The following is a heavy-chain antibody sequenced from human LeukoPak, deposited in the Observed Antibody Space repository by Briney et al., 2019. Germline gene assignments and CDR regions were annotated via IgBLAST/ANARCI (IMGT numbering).Heavy chain of an antibody. J-gene: IGHJ4*02. CDR3: ARGVWYYSSTSCPSLDY. CDR1: GGTSGSDA. V-gene: IGHV1-69*13. Sequence: SVKVSCEASGGTSGSDAISWVRQTPGQGLEWRGGIIAIVGTANYAQKFRGRDTITADESTSTAYMELSSMRSEDTAVYYCARGVWYYSSTSCPSLDYWGQGTLVTVSS. D-gene: IGHD2-2*01. CDR2: IIAIVGTA.